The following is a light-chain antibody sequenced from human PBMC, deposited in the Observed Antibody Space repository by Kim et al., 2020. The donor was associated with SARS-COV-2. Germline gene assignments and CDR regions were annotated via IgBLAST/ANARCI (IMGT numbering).Light chain of an antibody. V-gene: IGLV2-14*03. CDR2: DVN. Sequence: GQSSIISRTRTTDDIGAKGYVSWYQHHPGEAPKLLIFDVNKRPSGLSNRFAGSRSGNTASLTISGLQFEDECDYYCASYTTSGAWVFGGGTKVTVL. J-gene: IGLJ3*02. CDR3: ASYTTSGAWV. CDR1: TDDIGAKGY.